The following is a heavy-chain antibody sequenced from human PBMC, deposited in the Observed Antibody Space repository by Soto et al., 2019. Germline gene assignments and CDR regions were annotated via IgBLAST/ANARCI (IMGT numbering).Heavy chain of an antibody. D-gene: IGHD3-10*01. Sequence: GESLKISCAASGFTFSSYDMHWVRQATGKGLEWVSAIGTAGDTYYPGSVKGRFTISRENAKNSLYLQMNSLRAGDTAVYYCARVSSGVTMVRGGRPYYYMDVWGKGTTVTVSS. V-gene: IGHV3-13*01. CDR3: ARVSSGVTMVRGGRPYYYMDV. CDR1: GFTFSSYD. CDR2: IGTAGDT. J-gene: IGHJ6*03.